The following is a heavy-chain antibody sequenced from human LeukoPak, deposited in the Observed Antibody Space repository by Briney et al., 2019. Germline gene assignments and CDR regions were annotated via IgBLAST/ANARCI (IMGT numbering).Heavy chain of an antibody. D-gene: IGHD6-19*01. CDR2: INPNSGGT. CDR1: GYTFTGYY. Sequence: ASVKVSCKASGYTFTGYYTHWVRQASGQGLEWMGWINPNSGGTNYAQKFQGRVTMTRDTSISTAYMELSRLRSDDTAVYYCARVASGWYGGAFDIWGQGTMVTVSS. J-gene: IGHJ3*02. CDR3: ARVASGWYGGAFDI. V-gene: IGHV1-2*02.